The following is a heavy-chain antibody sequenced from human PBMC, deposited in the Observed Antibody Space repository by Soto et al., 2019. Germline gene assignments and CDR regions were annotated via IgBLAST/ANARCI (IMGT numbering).Heavy chain of an antibody. Sequence: LRLSCAASGFTFSSYAMHWVRQAPGKGLEWVAVISYDGSNKYYADSVKGRFTISRDNSKNTLYLQMNSLRAEDTAVYYCAGIAAAGPFDYWGQGTLVTVSS. CDR2: ISYDGSNK. D-gene: IGHD6-13*01. J-gene: IGHJ4*02. CDR1: GFTFSSYA. CDR3: AGIAAAGPFDY. V-gene: IGHV3-30-3*01.